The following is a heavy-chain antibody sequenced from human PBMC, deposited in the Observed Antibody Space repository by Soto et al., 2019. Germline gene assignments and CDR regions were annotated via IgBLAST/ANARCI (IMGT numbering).Heavy chain of an antibody. Sequence: GESLKISCKGSGYSFTIYWIGWVRQMPGKGLEWMGIIYPGDSDTRYSPSFQGQVTISADKSISTAYLQWSSLKASDTAMYYCARLADSSGLGGAFDIWGQGTMVTVS. CDR3: ARLADSSGLGGAFDI. J-gene: IGHJ3*02. V-gene: IGHV5-51*01. CDR2: IYPGDSDT. D-gene: IGHD3-22*01. CDR1: GYSFTIYW.